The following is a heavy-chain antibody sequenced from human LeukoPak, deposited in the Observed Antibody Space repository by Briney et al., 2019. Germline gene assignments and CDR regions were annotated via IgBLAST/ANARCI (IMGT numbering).Heavy chain of an antibody. Sequence: GRSLRLSCAASGFTFSSYGMHWVRQAPGKGLEWVAVISYDGSNKYYADSVKGRFTISRDNSKNTLYLQMNSLRAEDTAVYYCARGRRHFDYWGQGTLVTVSS. J-gene: IGHJ4*02. CDR1: GFTFSSYG. CDR3: ARGRRHFDY. CDR2: ISYDGSNK. V-gene: IGHV3-30*03.